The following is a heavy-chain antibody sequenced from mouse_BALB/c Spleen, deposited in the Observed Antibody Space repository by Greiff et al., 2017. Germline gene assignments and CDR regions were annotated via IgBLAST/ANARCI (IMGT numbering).Heavy chain of an antibody. V-gene: IGHV1S135*01. Sequence: VQLQQSGPELMKPGASVKISCKASGYSFTSYYMHWVKQSHGKSLEWIGYIDPFNGGTSYNQKFKGKATLTVDKSSSTAYMHLSSLTSEDSAVYYCARWYGSSYGAMDYWGQGTSVTVSS. CDR3: ARWYGSSYGAMDY. D-gene: IGHD1-1*01. J-gene: IGHJ4*01. CDR1: GYSFTSYY. CDR2: IDPFNGGT.